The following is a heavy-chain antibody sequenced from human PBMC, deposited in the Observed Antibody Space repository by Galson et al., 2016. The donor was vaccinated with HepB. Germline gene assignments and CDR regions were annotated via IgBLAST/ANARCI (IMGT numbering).Heavy chain of an antibody. V-gene: IGHV2-70*04. CDR1: GFSLRTSGMR. CDR3: ARMGHCGGDCYSNWYFDL. Sequence: ALVKPTQTLTLTCTFSGFSLRTSGMRVSWIRQPPGKALEWLARIDWDDDKFYSTSLKTRLTISKDTSKNQVVLTMSNMDPVDTATYYCARMGHCGGDCYSNWYFDLWGRGTLVTVSS. D-gene: IGHD2-21*02. J-gene: IGHJ2*01. CDR2: IDWDDDK.